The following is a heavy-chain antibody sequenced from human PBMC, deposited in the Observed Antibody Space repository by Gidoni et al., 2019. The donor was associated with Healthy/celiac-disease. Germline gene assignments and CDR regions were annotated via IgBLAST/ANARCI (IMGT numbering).Heavy chain of an antibody. J-gene: IGHJ6*02. CDR2: ISYDGSNK. Sequence: QVQLVESGGGVVQPGRSLRLSCAASGFHFSSYGMHWVRQAPGKGLEWVAVISYDGSNKYYADSVKGRFTISRDNSKNTLYLQMNSLRAEDTAVYYCAKSMGGATLTWGYYGMDVWGQGTTVTVSS. CDR3: AKSMGGATLTWGYYGMDV. D-gene: IGHD1-26*01. V-gene: IGHV3-30*18. CDR1: GFHFSSYG.